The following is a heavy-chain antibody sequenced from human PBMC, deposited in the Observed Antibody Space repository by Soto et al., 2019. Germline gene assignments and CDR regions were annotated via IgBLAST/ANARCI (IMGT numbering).Heavy chain of an antibody. Sequence: QVHLQESGPGLVKASETLSLTCTVSGASITGSHWNWIRQPLGKPLEWIGYIYYRGSTNYNPSLTSRLTLSGDTSKNQIFLRLHAVTAADPAVYYSASSAIVGSEVNTWFDPWGQAILVTVSS. D-gene: IGHD6-19*01. V-gene: IGHV4-59*01. CDR3: ASSAIVGSEVNTWFDP. CDR1: GASITGSH. J-gene: IGHJ5*02. CDR2: IYYRGST.